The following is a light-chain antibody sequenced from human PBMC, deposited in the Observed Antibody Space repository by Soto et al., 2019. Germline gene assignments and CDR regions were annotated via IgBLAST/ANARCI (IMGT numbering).Light chain of an antibody. J-gene: IGLJ1*01. V-gene: IGLV2-14*01. Sequence: QSALTQPASVSGSPGQSITISCTGTSSDVGGYNYVSWYQQHPGKAPQLMIYDVTNRPSGVSNRFSGSKSGNTASLAISGLQAGDEADYYCSSYTSSSTRVFGTGTKVTVL. CDR3: SSYTSSSTRV. CDR1: SSDVGGYNY. CDR2: DVT.